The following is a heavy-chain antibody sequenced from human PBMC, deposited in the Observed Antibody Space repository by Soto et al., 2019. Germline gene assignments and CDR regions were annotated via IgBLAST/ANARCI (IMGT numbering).Heavy chain of an antibody. CDR3: AKGLSSGWYYFDY. D-gene: IGHD6-19*01. CDR2: ISGSGGST. J-gene: IGHJ4*02. Sequence: EVQLLESGGGLVQPGGSLRLSCAASGFTFSSYAMSWVRQAPGKGLEWVSAISGSGGSTYYADSVKGRFTISRDNSENTLYLQMNSLRAEDTAVYYCAKGLSSGWYYFDYWGQGTLVTVSS. V-gene: IGHV3-23*01. CDR1: GFTFSSYA.